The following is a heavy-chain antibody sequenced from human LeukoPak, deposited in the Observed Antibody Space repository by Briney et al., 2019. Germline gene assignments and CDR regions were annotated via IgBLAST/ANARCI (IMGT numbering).Heavy chain of an antibody. J-gene: IGHJ4*02. CDR3: ARQYYDSSGYYPWYFDY. CDR1: GGSFSGTTYY. CDR2: VYYSGST. V-gene: IGHV4-39*01. Sequence: SETLSLTCTVSGGSFSGTTYYWGWIRQPPGKGLEWIGSVYYSGSTYYNQSLKSRVTISVETSKNQFSLKLTSVTAADTAVYYCARQYYDSSGYYPWYFDYWGKGTLVTVSS. D-gene: IGHD3-22*01.